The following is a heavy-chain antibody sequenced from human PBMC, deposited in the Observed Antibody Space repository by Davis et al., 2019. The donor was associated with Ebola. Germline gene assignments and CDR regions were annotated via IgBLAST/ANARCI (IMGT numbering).Heavy chain of an antibody. CDR2: LSASGSSS. CDR1: GFTLSTYS. D-gene: IGHD3-3*01. Sequence: PGGSLRLSCAVSGFTLSTYSMSWVRQAPGKGLEWVSSLSASGSSSYYADSVNDRFTISRDTSKNTLFLEMNSLRAEDTAVYYCAKVVTMFGVAAVQNYFDQWGQGTLVTVSS. CDR3: AKVVTMFGVAAVQNYFDQ. V-gene: IGHV3-23*01. J-gene: IGHJ4*02.